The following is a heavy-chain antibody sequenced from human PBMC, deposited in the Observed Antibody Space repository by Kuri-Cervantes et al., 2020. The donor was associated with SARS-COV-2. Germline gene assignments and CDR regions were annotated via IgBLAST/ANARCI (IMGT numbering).Heavy chain of an antibody. Sequence: ESLKISCPVSGGSISSYYWSWIRRPPGKGLEWIGNIHYSGSTNYNNSLDSRVTISVDTSKNQLSLRLSSVTAADTAVYYCGRLGATKGSHYYGVDVWGQGTTVTVSS. CDR3: GRLGATKGSHYYGVDV. V-gene: IGHV4-59*01. J-gene: IGHJ6*02. D-gene: IGHD1-26*01. CDR1: GGSISSYY. CDR2: IHYSGST.